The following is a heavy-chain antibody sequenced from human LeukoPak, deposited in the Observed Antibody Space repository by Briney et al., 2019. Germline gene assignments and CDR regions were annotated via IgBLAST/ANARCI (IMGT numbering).Heavy chain of an antibody. CDR1: GFRFGDYG. D-gene: IGHD1-7*01. CDR3: ARGNSNGFDI. J-gene: IGHJ3*02. CDR2: IRYDATGQ. V-gene: IGHV3-30*02. Sequence: GGSLRLSCAASGFRFGDYGMDWVRQAPGKGLEWVSFIRYDATGQYYADSVKGRFTISRDNSKSTLYLHVNNVRPDDTAVYYCARGNSNGFDIWGQGTMVTVSS.